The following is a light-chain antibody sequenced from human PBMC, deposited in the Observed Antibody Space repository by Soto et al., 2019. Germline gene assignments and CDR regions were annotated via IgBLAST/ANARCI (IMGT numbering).Light chain of an antibody. CDR2: GAS. Sequence: EMVMTQSPATPSVSPGERATLSCRASQSVSSNLAWYQQKPGQAPRLLIYGASTRATGIPARFSGSGSGTEFTLTISSLQSEDFAIYYCQQYNKWPLITFGQGTRLEIK. V-gene: IGKV3-15*01. CDR1: QSVSSN. J-gene: IGKJ5*01. CDR3: QQYNKWPLIT.